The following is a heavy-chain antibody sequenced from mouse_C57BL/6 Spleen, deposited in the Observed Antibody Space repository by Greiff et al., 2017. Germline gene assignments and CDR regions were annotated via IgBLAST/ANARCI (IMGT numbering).Heavy chain of an antibody. CDR2: INPNNGGT. CDR3: ARSGDYLYAMDY. J-gene: IGHJ4*01. Sequence: DVQLVESGPELVKPGASVKIPCKASGYTFTDYNMDWVKQSHGKSLEWIGDINPNNGGTIYNQKFKGKATLTVDKSSSTAYMELRSLTSEDTAVYYCARSGDYLYAMDYWGQGTSVTVSS. V-gene: IGHV1-18*01. D-gene: IGHD2-4*01. CDR1: GYTFTDYN.